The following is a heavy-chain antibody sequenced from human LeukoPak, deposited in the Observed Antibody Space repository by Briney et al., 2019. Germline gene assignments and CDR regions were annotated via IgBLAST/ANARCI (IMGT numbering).Heavy chain of an antibody. D-gene: IGHD5-24*01. CDR1: GGSISCSSYY. CDR3: ARDGYNPIDY. CDR2: IYYIGST. Sequence: SETLSLTCTVSGGSISCSSYYWGWIRQPPGKGLEWIGSIYYIGSTYYNPSLKSRVTISVDTSKNQFSLKLSSVTAADTAVYYCARDGYNPIDYWGQGTLVTVSS. V-gene: IGHV4-39*02. J-gene: IGHJ4*02.